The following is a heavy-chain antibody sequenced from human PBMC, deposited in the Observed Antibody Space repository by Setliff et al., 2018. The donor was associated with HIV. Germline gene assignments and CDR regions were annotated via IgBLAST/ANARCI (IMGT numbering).Heavy chain of an antibody. J-gene: IGHJ1*01. CDR2: ISSSSSDI. CDR3: ARDSGPYYDDVWGTYRPIYFQH. D-gene: IGHD3-16*02. Sequence: GGSLRLSCAASGFTFSDFWMYWVRQAPGKGLEWVSSISSSSSDIYYADSVKGRFTISRDSTKNSVYLQMNSLRAEGTAVYYCARDSGPYYDDVWGTYRPIYFQHWGQGTLVTVSS. V-gene: IGHV3-21*06. CDR1: GFTFSDFW.